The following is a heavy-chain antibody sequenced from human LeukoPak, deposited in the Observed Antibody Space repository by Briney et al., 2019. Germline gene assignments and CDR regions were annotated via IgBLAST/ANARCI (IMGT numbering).Heavy chain of an antibody. CDR1: GVSITYSNW. J-gene: IGHJ4*02. Sequence: SWTLSLTCAVSGVSITYSNWWSSVRQPPGKRLAWIGEIHDDGRFQCNPLLKGRVAMSMDRSQNQFSRRLSSVTAADTAVYYCARDLGYQLLYWGQGIQVTVSS. V-gene: IGHV4-4*02. D-gene: IGHD2-2*01. CDR2: IHDDGRF. CDR3: ARDLGYQLLY.